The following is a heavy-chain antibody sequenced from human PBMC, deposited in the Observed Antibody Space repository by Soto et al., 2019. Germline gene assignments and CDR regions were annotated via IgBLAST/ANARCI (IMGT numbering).Heavy chain of an antibody. Sequence: GGSLRLSCAASGFTFSSYGMHWVRQAPGKGLEWVAVISYDGSNKYYADSVKGRFTISRDNSKNTLYLQMNSLRAEDTAVYYCAKETQNYDYIWGSYRWLYYYYMDVWGKGTTVTVSS. V-gene: IGHV3-30*18. D-gene: IGHD3-16*02. CDR2: ISYDGSNK. CDR3: AKETQNYDYIWGSYRWLYYYYMDV. CDR1: GFTFSSYG. J-gene: IGHJ6*03.